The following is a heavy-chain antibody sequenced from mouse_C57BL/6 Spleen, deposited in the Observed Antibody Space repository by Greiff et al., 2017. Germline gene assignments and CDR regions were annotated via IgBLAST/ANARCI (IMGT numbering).Heavy chain of an antibody. V-gene: IGHV14-3*01. D-gene: IGHD1-1*01. CDR1: GFNIKNTY. CDR2: IDPANGNT. CDR3: ASSYYGSSGDY. J-gene: IGHJ2*01. Sequence: EVKLQESVAELVRPGASVKLSCTASGFNIKNTYMHWVKQRPEQGLEWIGRIDPANGNTKYAPKFQGKATITADTSSNTAYLQLSSLTSGDTAIYYCASSYYGSSGDYWGQGTTLTVFS.